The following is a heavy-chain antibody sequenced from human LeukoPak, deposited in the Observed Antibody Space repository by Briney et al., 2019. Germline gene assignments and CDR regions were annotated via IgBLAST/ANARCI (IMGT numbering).Heavy chain of an antibody. CDR3: VKDSGYYDTSGKGWFAF. Sequence: GGSLRLSCVASGFSFSNYCMTWVRQAPGKGLEWVANIRQDGREKDYVDSVKGRFTISRDNAKNSLSLQMNSLRAEDTAVYYCVKDSGYYDTSGKGWFAFWGQGTLVTVSS. V-gene: IGHV3-7*01. CDR1: GFSFSNYC. CDR2: IRQDGREK. D-gene: IGHD3-22*01. J-gene: IGHJ5*01.